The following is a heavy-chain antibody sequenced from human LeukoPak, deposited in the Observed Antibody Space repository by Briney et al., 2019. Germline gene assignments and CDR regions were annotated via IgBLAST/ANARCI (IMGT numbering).Heavy chain of an antibody. D-gene: IGHD2-2*01. CDR3: ARERLVVPAATKNYYYYYMDV. J-gene: IGHJ6*03. CDR1: GGTFSSYA. CDR2: IIPIFGTA. Sequence: SVKVSCKASGGTFSSYAISWVRQAPGQGLEWMGRIIPIFGTANYAQKFQGRVTITTDESTSTAYMELSSLRSEDTAVYYCARERLVVPAATKNYYYYYMDVWGKGTTVTVSS. V-gene: IGHV1-69*05.